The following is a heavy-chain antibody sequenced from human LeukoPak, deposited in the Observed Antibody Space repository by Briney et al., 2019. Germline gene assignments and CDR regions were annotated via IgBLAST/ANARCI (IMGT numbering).Heavy chain of an antibody. CDR1: GYTFTSYG. D-gene: IGHD3-3*01. Sequence: GASVKVSCKASGYTFTSYGISWVRQAPGQGLEWMGGIIPIFGTANYAQKFQGRVTITADESTSTAYMELSSLRSEDTAVYYCARGTTITIFGVVLNDAFDIWGQGTMVTVSS. J-gene: IGHJ3*02. CDR2: IIPIFGTA. V-gene: IGHV1-69*13. CDR3: ARGTTITIFGVVLNDAFDI.